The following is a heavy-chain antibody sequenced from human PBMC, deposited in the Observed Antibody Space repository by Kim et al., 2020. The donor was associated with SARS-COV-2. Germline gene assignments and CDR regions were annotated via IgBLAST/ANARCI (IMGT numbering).Heavy chain of an antibody. D-gene: IGHD3-3*01. CDR2: ISYDGSNK. V-gene: IGHV3-30-3*01. CDR3: ARDPYYDFWSGYLSSYYFDY. CDR1: GFTFSSYA. J-gene: IGHJ4*02. Sequence: GGSLRLSCAASGFTFSSYAMHWVRQAPGKGLEWVAVISYDGSNKYYADSVKGRFTISRDNSKNTLYLQMNSLRAEDTAVYYCARDPYYDFWSGYLSSYYFDYWGQGTLVTVSS.